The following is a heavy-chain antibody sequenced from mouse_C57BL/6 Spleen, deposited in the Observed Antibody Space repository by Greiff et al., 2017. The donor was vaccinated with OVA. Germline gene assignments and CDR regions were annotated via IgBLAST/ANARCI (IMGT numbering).Heavy chain of an antibody. V-gene: IGHV1-52*01. CDR2: IDPSDSET. Sequence: QVQLQQPGAELVRPGSSVKLSCKASGYTFTSYWMHWVKQRPIQGLEWIGNIDPSDSETHYNQKFKATATLTVDKSSSTAYMQLSSLTSEDSAVYYCARSIYYDGSVYFDVWGTGTTVTVSS. D-gene: IGHD1-1*01. CDR1: GYTFTSYW. CDR3: ARSIYYDGSVYFDV. J-gene: IGHJ1*03.